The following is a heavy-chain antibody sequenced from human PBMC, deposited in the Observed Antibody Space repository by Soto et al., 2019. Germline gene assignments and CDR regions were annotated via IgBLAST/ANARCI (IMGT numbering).Heavy chain of an antibody. CDR1: GFTFSSYA. CDR2: ISYDGSNK. J-gene: IGHJ6*02. V-gene: IGHV3-30-3*01. Sequence: QVQLVESGGGVVQPGRSLRLSCAASGFTFSSYAMHWVRQAPGKGLEWVAVISYDGSNKYYADSVKGRFTISRDNSKNTLYLQMNSLRAEDTAVYYRARDGGYSYGSSYYYYGMDVWGQGTTVTVSS. D-gene: IGHD5-18*01. CDR3: ARDGGYSYGSSYYYYGMDV.